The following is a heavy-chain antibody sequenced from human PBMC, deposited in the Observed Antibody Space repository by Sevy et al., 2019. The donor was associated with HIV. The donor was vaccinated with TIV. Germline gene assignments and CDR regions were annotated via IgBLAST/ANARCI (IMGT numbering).Heavy chain of an antibody. CDR1: GFAVSSNF. V-gene: IGHV3-53*01. CDR2: IYMGGST. CDR3: ARGKHISDYYGSFDY. J-gene: IGHJ4*02. D-gene: IGHD3-3*01. Sequence: GGSLRLSCAASGFAVSSNFMSWVRQAPGKGLEWVSVIYMGGSTYYADSVKGGFTISRDNSKNTLYIQMNNLRAEDTAVYYCARGKHISDYYGSFDYWGQGTLVTVSS.